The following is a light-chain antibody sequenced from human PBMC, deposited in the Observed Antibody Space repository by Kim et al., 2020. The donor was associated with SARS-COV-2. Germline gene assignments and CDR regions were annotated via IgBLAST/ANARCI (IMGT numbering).Light chain of an antibody. V-gene: IGLV3-1*01. CDR1: KLGDRY. J-gene: IGLJ2*01. CDR3: QTWDNNVVV. Sequence: SYELTQPPSVSVSPGQTASITCSGDKLGDRYASWSQQKPGQSPVLFIYQDSKRPSGIPERFSGSNFGNTATLTITETQAMDEADYYCQTWDNNVVVFGGGTQLTVL. CDR2: QDS.